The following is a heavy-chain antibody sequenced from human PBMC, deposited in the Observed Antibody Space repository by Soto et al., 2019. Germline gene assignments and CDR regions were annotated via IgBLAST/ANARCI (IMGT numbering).Heavy chain of an antibody. CDR1: GGSISSSSYY. CDR2: IYYSGST. CDR3: ASLMVRGVIITIKDDY. J-gene: IGHJ4*02. D-gene: IGHD3-10*01. V-gene: IGHV4-39*01. Sequence: QLQLQESGPGLVKPSETLSLTCTVSGGSISSSSYYWGWIRQPPGKGLEWIGSIYYSGSTYYNPSLKGPCHISLDTSKNQFSLKLSSVTAADTAVYYCASLMVRGVIITIKDDYWGQGTLVTVSS.